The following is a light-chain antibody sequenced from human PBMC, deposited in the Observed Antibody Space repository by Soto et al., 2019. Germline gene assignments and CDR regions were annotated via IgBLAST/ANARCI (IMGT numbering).Light chain of an antibody. Sequence: QSVLTQPPSVSAAPGQKVTISCSGSSSNIGNNYVSWYQQLPGTAPKLLIYDNNKRPSGIPDRFSGSKSGTSATLGITGLQTGDEADHYCGTWDSSLNVGAFGGGTKLTVL. V-gene: IGLV1-51*01. CDR3: GTWDSSLNVGA. CDR2: DNN. J-gene: IGLJ2*01. CDR1: SSNIGNNY.